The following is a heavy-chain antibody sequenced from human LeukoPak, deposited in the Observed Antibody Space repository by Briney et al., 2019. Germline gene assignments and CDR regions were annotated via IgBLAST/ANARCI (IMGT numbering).Heavy chain of an antibody. Sequence: GASVKVSCKASGGTFSSYAISWVRQAPGQGLEWMGRIIPIFGIANYAQKFQGRVTITADKSTSTAYMELSSLRSEDTAVYYCARSYCSGGSCYNYFDYWGQGILVTVSS. CDR2: IIPIFGIA. D-gene: IGHD2-15*01. J-gene: IGHJ4*02. V-gene: IGHV1-69*04. CDR3: ARSYCSGGSCYNYFDY. CDR1: GGTFSSYA.